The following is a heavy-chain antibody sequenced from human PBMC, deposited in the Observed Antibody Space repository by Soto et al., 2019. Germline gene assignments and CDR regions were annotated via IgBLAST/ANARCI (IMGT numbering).Heavy chain of an antibody. V-gene: IGHV5-10-1*01. CDR3: ARRGYDFWSGLDV. J-gene: IGHJ6*02. D-gene: IGHD3-3*01. Sequence: GLEWMGNIDPTDSFTNYSPSFQGHVTISTDKSMSTAYLQWGTLKASDTAMYYYARRGYDFWSGLDVWGQGTTVTVSS. CDR2: IDPTDSFT.